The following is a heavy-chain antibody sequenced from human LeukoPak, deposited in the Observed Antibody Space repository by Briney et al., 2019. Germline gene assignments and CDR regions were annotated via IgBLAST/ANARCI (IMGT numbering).Heavy chain of an antibody. CDR2: IIPIFDTA. CDR1: GGTFSSYA. Sequence: GASVKVSCKTSGGTFSSYAICWVRQAPGQGLEWIGDIIPIFDTANYAQKFQGRVTITADESATTSYMELSRLRSDDTAVYYCGKEATVIGGFDYWGQGTLVTVSS. J-gene: IGHJ4*02. V-gene: IGHV1-69*13. CDR3: GKEATVIGGFDY. D-gene: IGHD4-17*01.